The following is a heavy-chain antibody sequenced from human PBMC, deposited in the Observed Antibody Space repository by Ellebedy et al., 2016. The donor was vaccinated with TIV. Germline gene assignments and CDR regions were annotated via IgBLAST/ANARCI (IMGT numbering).Heavy chain of an antibody. CDR3: ARKYYYDSSAFYY. CDR2: INHSGST. D-gene: IGHD3-22*01. Sequence: MPSETLSLTCAVYGGSFSDYYWTWIRQPPGKGLEWIGDINHSGSTTYNPSFKSRVSISVDTSKNQFSLKLSSVTAADTAVYYCARKYYYDSSAFYYWGQGTLVTVSS. V-gene: IGHV4-34*01. CDR1: GGSFSDYY. J-gene: IGHJ4*02.